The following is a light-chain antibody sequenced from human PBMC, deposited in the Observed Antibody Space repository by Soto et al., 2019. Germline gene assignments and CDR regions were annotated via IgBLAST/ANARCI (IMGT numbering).Light chain of an antibody. CDR3: CSYAGSSTWV. Sequence: QSALTQPASVSGSPGQSITISCTGTSSDVGSSNLVSWYQQHPGKAPKLMIYEGSKRPSGVSDRFSGSKTGNTASLTISGLQAEDEGDYYCCSYAGSSTWVFGGGTKATVL. CDR1: SSDVGSSNL. CDR2: EGS. V-gene: IGLV2-23*01. J-gene: IGLJ3*02.